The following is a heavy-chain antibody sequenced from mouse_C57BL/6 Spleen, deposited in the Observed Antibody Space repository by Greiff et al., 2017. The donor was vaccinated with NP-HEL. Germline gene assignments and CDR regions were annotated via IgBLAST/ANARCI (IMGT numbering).Heavy chain of an antibody. V-gene: IGHV5-17*01. J-gene: IGHJ2*01. CDR2: ISSGSSTI. CDR1: GFTFSDYG. Sequence: EVKLMESGGGLVKPGGSLKLSCAASGFTFSDYGMHWVRQAPEKGLEWVAYISSGSSTIYYADTVKGRFTISRDNAKNTLFLQMTSLRSEDTAMYYCAREGSPGLYFDYWGQGTTLTVSS. CDR3: AREGSPGLYFDY. D-gene: IGHD3-3*01.